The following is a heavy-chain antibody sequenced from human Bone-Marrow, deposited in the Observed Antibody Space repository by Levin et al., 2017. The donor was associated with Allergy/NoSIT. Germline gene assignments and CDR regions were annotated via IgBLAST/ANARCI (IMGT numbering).Heavy chain of an antibody. CDR3: ARGGLGYSSMSPLDY. CDR1: GFTFSTYG. V-gene: IGHV3-33*01. Sequence: LSLTCVASGFTFSTYGMHWVRQAPGKGLEWVAVVWYEGSNTYYSDSVRGRFTISRDNSKNTLYLQMNSLRVEDTAVYHCARGGLGYSSMSPLDYWGQGTLVTVSS. CDR2: VWYEGSNT. J-gene: IGHJ4*02. D-gene: IGHD1-26*01.